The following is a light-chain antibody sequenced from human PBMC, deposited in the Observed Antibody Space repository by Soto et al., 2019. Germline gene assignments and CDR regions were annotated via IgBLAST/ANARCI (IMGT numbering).Light chain of an antibody. J-gene: IGKJ5*01. CDR2: GAS. Sequence: ENVLTQSPGTLSLSPGERATLSCRASQSVSSSYLAWYQQKPGQAPRLLIYGASSRATGIPDRFSGSGSGTDFTLTISRLEPEDFAVYYCQQYGSSHTFGQGTRLET. CDR1: QSVSSSY. V-gene: IGKV3-20*01. CDR3: QQYGSSHT.